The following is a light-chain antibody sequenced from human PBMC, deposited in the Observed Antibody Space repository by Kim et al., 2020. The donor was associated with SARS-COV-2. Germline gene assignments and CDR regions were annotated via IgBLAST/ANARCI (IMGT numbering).Light chain of an antibody. J-gene: IGKJ4*01. CDR2: CAS. CDR1: HSLSVRY. CDR3: QQYGSSRLT. V-gene: IGKV3-20*01. Sequence: PGERASLACKVKHSLSVRYSAWYQQKPGQAPRCLFYCASSRATGFPNRFSGSGFGTDFTIAISRLEPEAFAVNYCQQYGSSRLTFSGGAKADIK.